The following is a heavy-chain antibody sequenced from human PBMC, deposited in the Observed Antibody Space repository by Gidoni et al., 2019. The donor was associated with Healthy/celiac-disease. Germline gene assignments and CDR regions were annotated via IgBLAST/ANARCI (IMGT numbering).Heavy chain of an antibody. CDR3: ARDLGSGWYDY. Sequence: QVQLVESGGGVVQPGRSLRLSCAASGFTFSSYAMHWVRQATGKGLEWVAVISYDGSNKYYADSVKGRFTISRDNSKNTLYLQMNSLRAEDTAVYYCARDLGSGWYDYWGQGTLVTVSS. CDR1: GFTFSSYA. J-gene: IGHJ4*02. V-gene: IGHV3-30-3*01. CDR2: ISYDGSNK. D-gene: IGHD6-19*01.